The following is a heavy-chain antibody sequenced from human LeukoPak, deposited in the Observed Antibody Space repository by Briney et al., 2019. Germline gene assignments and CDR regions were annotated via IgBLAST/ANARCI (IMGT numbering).Heavy chain of an antibody. D-gene: IGHD3-22*01. J-gene: IGHJ4*02. CDR3: ASLQTYYYDSSGSFDY. CDR1: GYSFTSYW. Sequence: GESLQICSKGSGYSFTSYWIGGVRPVPGKGREGMGIIYPGEYDTRYSPSFQGQVTISADKSISTAYPQWSSLKASDTAMYYCASLQTYYYDSSGSFDYWGQGTLVTVSS. V-gene: IGHV5-51*01. CDR2: IYPGEYDT.